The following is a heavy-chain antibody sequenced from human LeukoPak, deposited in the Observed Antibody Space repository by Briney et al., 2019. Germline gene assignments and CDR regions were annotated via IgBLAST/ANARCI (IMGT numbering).Heavy chain of an antibody. CDR3: AGANYYDSSSYSQFDY. J-gene: IGHJ4*02. CDR1: GFTFSSYW. Sequence: GGSLRLSCAASGFTFSSYWMSWVRQAPGKGLEWVANIKQDGSEKYYVDSVKGRFTISRDNAKNSLHLQMNSLRAEDTAVYYCAGANYYDSSSYSQFDYWGQGTQVTVSS. CDR2: IKQDGSEK. D-gene: IGHD3-22*01. V-gene: IGHV3-7*03.